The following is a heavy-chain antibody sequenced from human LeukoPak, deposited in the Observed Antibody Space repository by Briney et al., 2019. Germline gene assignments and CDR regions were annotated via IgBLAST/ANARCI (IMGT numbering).Heavy chain of an antibody. D-gene: IGHD6-13*01. Sequence: PSETLSLTCTVSGYSISSGYYWGWIRQPPGKGLEWIGSIYHSGRTFYNPSLKSRVTISVDTSKNQFSLKLTSVTAADTAVYFCASGSAGFDTWGQGTLVTVSS. J-gene: IGHJ5*02. CDR3: ASGSAGFDT. V-gene: IGHV4-38-2*02. CDR2: IYHSGRT. CDR1: GYSISSGYY.